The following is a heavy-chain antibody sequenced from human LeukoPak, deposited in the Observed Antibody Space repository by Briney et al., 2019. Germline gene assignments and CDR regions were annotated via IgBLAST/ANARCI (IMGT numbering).Heavy chain of an antibody. CDR2: MNPNSGNT. J-gene: IGHJ3*02. D-gene: IGHD1-14*01. CDR1: GYTFTSYD. CDR3: ARDKGLREPDAFDI. V-gene: IGHV1-8*01. Sequence: ASVKVSCKASGYTFTSYDINWVRQATGQGLEWMGWMNPNSGNTGYAQKFQGRVTMTRNTSISTAYMELSSLRSEDTAVYYCARDKGLREPDAFDIWGQGTMVTVSS.